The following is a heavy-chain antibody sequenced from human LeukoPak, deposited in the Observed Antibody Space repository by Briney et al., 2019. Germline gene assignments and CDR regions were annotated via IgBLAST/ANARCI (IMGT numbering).Heavy chain of an antibody. V-gene: IGHV3-48*01. CDR3: AREGTIIGVL. D-gene: IGHD3-3*01. CDR1: GFSLTSYS. J-gene: IGHJ4*02. CDR2: ISSISTNI. Sequence: GGSLRLSCAASGFSLTSYSMNWVRQAPGKGLEWISYISSISTNIYYADSVKGRFTISRDNAENSLYLQMNSLRADDTAVYYCAREGTIIGVLWGQGTLVTVSS.